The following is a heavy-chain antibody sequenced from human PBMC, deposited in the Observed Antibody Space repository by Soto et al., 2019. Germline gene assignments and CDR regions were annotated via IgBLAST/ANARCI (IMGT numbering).Heavy chain of an antibody. D-gene: IGHD3-3*01. CDR3: ARWSYLDY. CDR1: GFSFGIYA. J-gene: IGHJ4*02. V-gene: IGHV3-23*01. CDR2: NSGSDGKT. Sequence: GGSLRLSCAASGFSFGIYALSWVLQAPAKRLSWASTNSGSDGKTFSADSVKGRFAISRDTSQSTLYLQMNSLRADDMAMYYSARWSYLDYWGQGTRVTVSS.